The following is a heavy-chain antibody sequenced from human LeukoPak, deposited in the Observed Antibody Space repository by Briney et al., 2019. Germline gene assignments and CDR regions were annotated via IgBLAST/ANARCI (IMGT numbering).Heavy chain of an antibody. CDR1: GFSFISYA. Sequence: GGSLRLSCAASGFSFISYAMSWVRQAPGKGLEWVSAISGRGGSTYYADSVKGRFTISRDNSNNTLYLQMSSLRAEDTAVYYCARSATIADYYYMDIWGKGTTVTVS. V-gene: IGHV3-23*01. D-gene: IGHD3-3*01. J-gene: IGHJ6*03. CDR2: ISGRGGST. CDR3: ARSATIADYYYMDI.